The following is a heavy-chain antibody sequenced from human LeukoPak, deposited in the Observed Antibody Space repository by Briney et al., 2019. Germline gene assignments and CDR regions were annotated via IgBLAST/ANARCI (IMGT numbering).Heavy chain of an antibody. CDR1: GFTFSNYA. Sequence: GGSLRLSRAASGFTFSNYAMSWVRQAPGKGLEWVSSISSRGGNIYYVDSVKGRFTISRDNSKNTLSLQMDSLRAEDTAVYYCAKDRESCGGDCTESFDVWGQGTMVRVSS. CDR3: AKDRESCGGDCTESFDV. J-gene: IGHJ3*01. CDR2: ISSRGGNI. D-gene: IGHD2-21*02. V-gene: IGHV3-23*01.